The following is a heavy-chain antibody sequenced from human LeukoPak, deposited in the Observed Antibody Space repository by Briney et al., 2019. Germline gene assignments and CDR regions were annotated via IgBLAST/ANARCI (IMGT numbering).Heavy chain of an antibody. V-gene: IGHV3-30*02. CDR3: AKDHVRYFDWLTPYYMDV. CDR2: IRYDGSNK. J-gene: IGHJ6*03. D-gene: IGHD3-9*01. Sequence: QAGGSLGLPCAASGFTFSSYGMHWVRQAPGKGLEWVAFIRYDGSNKYYADSVKGRFTISRDNSKNTLYLQMNSLRAEDTAVYYCAKDHVRYFDWLTPYYMDVWGKGTTVTVSS. CDR1: GFTFSSYG.